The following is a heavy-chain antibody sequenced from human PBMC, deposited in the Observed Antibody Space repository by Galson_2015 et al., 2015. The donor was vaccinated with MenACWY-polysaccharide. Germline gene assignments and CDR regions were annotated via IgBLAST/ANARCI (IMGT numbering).Heavy chain of an antibody. Sequence: SLRLSCAVSGFTFSSYVMSWVRQAPGRGQEWVSSITDSGSSTYYVDSVKGRFTISRDNSKNTLFLQMNSLRADDTAVYYCAKGGREVDNWLDPWGQGARVTVSS. V-gene: IGHV3-23*01. D-gene: IGHD1-26*01. CDR3: AKGGREVDNWLDP. CDR1: GFTFSSYV. CDR2: ITDSGSST. J-gene: IGHJ5*02.